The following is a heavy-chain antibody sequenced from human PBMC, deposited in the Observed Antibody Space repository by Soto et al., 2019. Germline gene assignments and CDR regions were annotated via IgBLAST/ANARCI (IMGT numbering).Heavy chain of an antibody. CDR3: ARALGYCTNGVCPAAGPFDY. Sequence: GGSLRLSCAASGFTFSSYAMHWVRQAPGKGLGWVAVISYDGSNKYYADSVKGRFTISRDNSKNTLYLQMNSLRAEDTAVYYCARALGYCTNGVCPAAGPFDYWGQGT. CDR2: ISYDGSNK. V-gene: IGHV3-30-3*01. D-gene: IGHD2-8*01. CDR1: GFTFSSYA. J-gene: IGHJ4*02.